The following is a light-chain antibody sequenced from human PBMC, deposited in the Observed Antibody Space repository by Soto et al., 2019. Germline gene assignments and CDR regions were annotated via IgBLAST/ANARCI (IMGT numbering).Light chain of an antibody. CDR2: DAS. CDR3: HQYNNDPFP. CDR1: QGISNS. J-gene: IGKJ3*01. Sequence: DIQMTQSPSSLSASVGDTITITCRASQGISNSLNWYQLRPGEAPKLLIYDASNLAPGVPSRFSGSGSGTHVTFTVSSLQTEDIATYYCHQYNNDPFPFGPGTKVDLK. V-gene: IGKV1-33*01.